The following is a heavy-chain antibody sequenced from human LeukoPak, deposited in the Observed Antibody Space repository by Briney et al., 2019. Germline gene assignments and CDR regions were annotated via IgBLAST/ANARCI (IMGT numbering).Heavy chain of an antibody. CDR3: ARHYGP. D-gene: IGHD3-16*01. V-gene: IGHV4-28*01. J-gene: IGHJ5*02. CDR1: GFSISTSNW. CDR2: IYYSGST. Sequence: PSDTLSLTCAVSGFSISTSNWWAWIRQPPGKGLEWIGYIYYSGSTYYNPSLKSRVTISVDTSKNQFSLKLNSVTAADTAVYYCARHYGPWGQGTLVTVSS.